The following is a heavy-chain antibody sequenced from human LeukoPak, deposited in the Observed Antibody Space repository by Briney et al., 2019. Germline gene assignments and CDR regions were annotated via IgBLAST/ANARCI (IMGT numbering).Heavy chain of an antibody. CDR1: GFTFSSYA. V-gene: IGHV3-23*01. CDR3: AKDPYSSSSVGNFDY. Sequence: GGSPRLSCAASGFTFSSYAMSWVRQAPGKGLEWVSAISGSGGSTYYADSVKGRFTISRDNSKNTLYLQMNSLRAEDTAVYYCAKDPYSSSSVGNFDYWGQGTLVTVSS. CDR2: ISGSGGST. J-gene: IGHJ4*02. D-gene: IGHD6-6*01.